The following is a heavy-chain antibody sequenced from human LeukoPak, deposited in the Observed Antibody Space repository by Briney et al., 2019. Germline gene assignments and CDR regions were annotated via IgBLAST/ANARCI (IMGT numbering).Heavy chain of an antibody. V-gene: IGHV3-20*04. CDR2: INWNGDST. Sequence: TGGSLRLSCAASGFTFDDYGMSWVRHAPGKGLEWVSGINWNGDSTDYADSVKGRFTISRDNARNSLYVQMSSLRAEDTALYYCARGPLTGSMLGDFDYWGQGTLVTVSS. CDR3: ARGPLTGSMLGDFDY. J-gene: IGHJ4*02. CDR1: GFTFDDYG. D-gene: IGHD7-27*01.